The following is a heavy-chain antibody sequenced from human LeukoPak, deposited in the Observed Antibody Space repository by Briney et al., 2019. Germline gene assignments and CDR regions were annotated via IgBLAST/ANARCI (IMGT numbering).Heavy chain of an antibody. Sequence: GSSVKVSYKASGYTFTSYGISWVRQAPGQGLEWMGWISAYNGNTNYAQKLQGRVTMTTDTSTSTAYMELRSLRSDDTAVYYCARDSVTGYCSGGSCRYYYYGMDVWGQGTTVTVSS. CDR2: ISAYNGNT. CDR3: ARDSVTGYCSGGSCRYYYYGMDV. V-gene: IGHV1-18*01. J-gene: IGHJ6*02. CDR1: GYTFTSYG. D-gene: IGHD2-15*01.